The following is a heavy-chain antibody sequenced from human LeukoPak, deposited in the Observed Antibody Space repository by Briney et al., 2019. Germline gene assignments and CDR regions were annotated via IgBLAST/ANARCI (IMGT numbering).Heavy chain of an antibody. J-gene: IGHJ4*02. Sequence: GGSLRLSCAASGFTFSSYGMYWVRQAPGKGLEWVAFTRYDGSNKYYADSVKGRFTISRDNSKDTVSLQMHSLRAEDTATYYCAKDDGWLYYNDWGQGTLVTVSS. D-gene: IGHD3-10*01. CDR3: AKDDGWLYYND. CDR2: TRYDGSNK. V-gene: IGHV3-30*02. CDR1: GFTFSSYG.